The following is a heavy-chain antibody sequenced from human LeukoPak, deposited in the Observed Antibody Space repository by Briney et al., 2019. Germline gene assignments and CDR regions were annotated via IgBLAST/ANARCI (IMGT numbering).Heavy chain of an antibody. J-gene: IGHJ4*02. CDR1: GGSIRSSTYY. CDR3: ARLGGYYDPPDY. CDR2: IHYTGTT. V-gene: IGHV4-39*01. Sequence: SETLSLTCTVSGGSIRSSTYYWAWLRQPPGKGLEWIGTIHYTGTTYYNPSLKSRVTISVDTSKNQFSLNLSSVTAADTTLYYCARLGGYYDPPDYWGQGTLVTVSS. D-gene: IGHD3-22*01.